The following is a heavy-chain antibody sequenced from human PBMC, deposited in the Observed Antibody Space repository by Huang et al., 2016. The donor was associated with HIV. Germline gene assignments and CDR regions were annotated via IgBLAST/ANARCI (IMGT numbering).Heavy chain of an antibody. CDR2: IYYSGSS. D-gene: IGHD3-3*01. CDR1: GDSIRSGGYY. Sequence: QVQLQELGPGLVKPSQTLSLTCTVSGDSIRSGGYYWTWLRQSPAKGLEWICYIYYSGSSDYNPALKSRVSISIDAFKNRVSLKLKSVTVADTAVYYCARAPATHSVFFYWGQGTLVTVSA. J-gene: IGHJ4*02. CDR3: ARAPATHSVFFY. V-gene: IGHV4-30-4*08.